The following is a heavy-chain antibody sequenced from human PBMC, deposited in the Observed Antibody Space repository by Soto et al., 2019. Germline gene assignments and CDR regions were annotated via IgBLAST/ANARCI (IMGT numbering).Heavy chain of an antibody. Sequence: PGESLKISCKGSGYSFTSYWIGLVRQMPGKGLEWMWIIYPVDSDTRYSPSFQGHVTISPDKSISTAYLQCSSLKASDTAMYYCARVAKSFGVDRNWFDPWGQGTLVTVSS. D-gene: IGHD3-3*01. J-gene: IGHJ5*02. CDR3: ARVAKSFGVDRNWFDP. V-gene: IGHV5-51*01. CDR1: GYSFTSYW. CDR2: IYPVDSDT.